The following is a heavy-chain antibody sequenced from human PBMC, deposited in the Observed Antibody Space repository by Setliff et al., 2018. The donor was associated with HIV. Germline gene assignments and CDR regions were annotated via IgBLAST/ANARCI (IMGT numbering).Heavy chain of an antibody. CDR3: ARSLREYSYGSPDY. Sequence: ASVKVSCKASGYRLTGFAIHWVRQAPGQRFEWMGWINAGTGNTKYSQKFQDRVTISRDIHANTAYMELSSLRSEDTAIYYCARSLREYSYGSPDYWGPGTLVTVPQ. D-gene: IGHD5-18*01. V-gene: IGHV1-3*01. J-gene: IGHJ4*02. CDR2: INAGTGNT. CDR1: GYRLTGFA.